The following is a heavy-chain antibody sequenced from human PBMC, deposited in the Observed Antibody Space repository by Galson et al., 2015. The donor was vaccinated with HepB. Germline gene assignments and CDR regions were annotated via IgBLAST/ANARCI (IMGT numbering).Heavy chain of an antibody. Sequence: TVSGGSITSSYWSWIRQPPGKGLEWIGFTYYTGNIHYNPSLSSRVTISIGTSKNQFSLRLTSVTAADTAVYYCAKGGDSGILVHAFDIWGQGTMVAVSS. CDR1: GGSITSSY. CDR2: TYYTGNI. V-gene: IGHV4-59*01. CDR3: AKGGDSGILVHAFDI. D-gene: IGHD2-21*02. J-gene: IGHJ3*02.